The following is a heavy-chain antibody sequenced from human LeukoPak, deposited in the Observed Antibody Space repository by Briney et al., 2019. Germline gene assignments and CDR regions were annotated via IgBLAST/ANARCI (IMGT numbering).Heavy chain of an antibody. J-gene: IGHJ4*01. D-gene: IGHD1-26*01. Sequence: GASVKVSCKASGYTFTSYDINWVRQATGQGLEWMGWMNPNSGNTGYAQKFQGRVTMTRNTSISTAYMELSRLRSDDTAVYYCARGRIVRATTLGDWGHRSLVTVS. CDR3: ARGRIVRATTLGD. CDR2: MNPNSGNT. V-gene: IGHV1-8*01. CDR1: GYTFTSYD.